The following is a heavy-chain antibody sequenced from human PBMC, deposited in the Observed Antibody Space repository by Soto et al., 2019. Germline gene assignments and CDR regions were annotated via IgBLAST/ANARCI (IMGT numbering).Heavy chain of an antibody. V-gene: IGHV3-23*01. D-gene: IGHD3-22*01. CDR2: ISGSGDYT. J-gene: IGHJ4*02. CDR1: GFAFSRYA. CDR3: AKHSDINGYNIDY. Sequence: GGSLRLSCAASGFAFSRYAMTWVRQAPGKGLEWVSLISGSGDYTYYADSVKGRFTISRDNPKNTLFLQMNSLRAEETAIYYCAKHSDINGYNIDYWGQGTLVTVSS.